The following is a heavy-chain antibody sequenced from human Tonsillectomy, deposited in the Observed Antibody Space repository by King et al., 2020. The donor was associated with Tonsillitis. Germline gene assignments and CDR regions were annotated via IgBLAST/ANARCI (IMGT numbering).Heavy chain of an antibody. CDR1: GFTFSDYG. CDR2: IWYDGTYR. J-gene: IGHJ5*02. CDR3: AREAPSIAARPGWFDP. D-gene: IGHD6-6*01. Sequence: VQLVESGGGVVQPGRSLRLSCAASGFTFSDYGMHWVRQAPGKGLEWVAVIWYDGTYRYYADSVMGRFTISRDNSKNTLYLQLNSLRAEDTAFYYCAREAPSIAARPGWFDPWGQGTLVTVSS. V-gene: IGHV3-33*01.